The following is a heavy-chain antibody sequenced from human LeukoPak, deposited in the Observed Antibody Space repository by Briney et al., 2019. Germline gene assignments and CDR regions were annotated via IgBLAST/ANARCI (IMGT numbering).Heavy chain of an antibody. V-gene: IGHV1-8*03. Sequence: ASVKVSCKASGYTFTSYDINWVRQATGQGLEWMGWMNPNSGNTGYAQKFQGRVTITRNTSISTAYMELSSLRSEDTAVYYCARVLTGYSGYNYWGQGTLVTVSS. J-gene: IGHJ4*02. D-gene: IGHD5-12*01. CDR1: GYTFTSYD. CDR2: MNPNSGNT. CDR3: ARVLTGYSGYNY.